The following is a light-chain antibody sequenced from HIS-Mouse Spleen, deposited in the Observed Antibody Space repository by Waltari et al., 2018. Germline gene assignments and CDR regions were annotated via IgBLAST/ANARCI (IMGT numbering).Light chain of an antibody. CDR3: QSADSSGTGWV. V-gene: IGLV3-25*03. CDR1: ALPKQY. Sequence: SYELTQPPSVSVSPGQTARITFSGDALPKQYAYWYQQKPGQAPGLVLYKDSERPSGIPERFSGSSSGTTVTLNISGVQAEDEADYYCQSADSSGTGWVFGGGTKLTVL. CDR2: KDS. J-gene: IGLJ3*02.